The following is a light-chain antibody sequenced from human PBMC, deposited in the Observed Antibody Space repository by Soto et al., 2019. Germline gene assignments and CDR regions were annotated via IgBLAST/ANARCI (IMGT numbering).Light chain of an antibody. CDR1: QSVSSY. CDR2: DAS. Sequence: EIVLTQSPATLSLSPGERATLSCRASQSVSSYLGWYQQRPGQAPRLLIYDASNRATGIPVRFSGSGSGTDYTLTITNLESEDFAVYYCQQRSNWPWTFGQGTKVDIK. J-gene: IGKJ1*01. CDR3: QQRSNWPWT. V-gene: IGKV3-11*01.